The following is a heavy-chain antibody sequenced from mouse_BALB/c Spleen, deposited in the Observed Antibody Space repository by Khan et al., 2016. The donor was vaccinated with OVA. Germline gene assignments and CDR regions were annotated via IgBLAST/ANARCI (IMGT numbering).Heavy chain of an antibody. J-gene: IGHJ4*01. CDR3: ARVGYDGTMDC. V-gene: IGHV9-3-1*01. D-gene: IGHD2-14*01. CDR1: GFTFTNYG. Sequence: QIQLVQSGPELKKPGETVQMSCKASGFTFTNYGMNWVKQAPGKGLKWMGWINTYTGEPTYAHDFKGRFAFSLDTSASTAYLQLNSLTNEDPATYVCARVGYDGTMDCWGQGTSVTVSS. CDR2: INTYTGEP.